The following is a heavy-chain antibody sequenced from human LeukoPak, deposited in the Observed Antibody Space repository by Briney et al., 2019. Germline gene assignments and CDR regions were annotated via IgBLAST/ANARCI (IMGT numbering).Heavy chain of an antibody. V-gene: IGHV4-59*08. CDR2: IYYRGST. CDR1: GGSISSYY. CDR3: ASYDILTGYGY. Sequence: SETLSLTCTVSGGSISSYYWRWIRQPPGEGLEWIGYIYYRGSTNYNPSLKSRVTISVDTSKNQVSLTLSSVTAADTAVYYCASYDILTGYGYWGQGTLVTVSS. J-gene: IGHJ4*02. D-gene: IGHD3-9*01.